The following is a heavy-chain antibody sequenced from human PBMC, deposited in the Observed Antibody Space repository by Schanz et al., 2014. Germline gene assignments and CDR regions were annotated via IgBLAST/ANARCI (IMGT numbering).Heavy chain of an antibody. V-gene: IGHV4-39*01. CDR3: ARRDNYLSAFDI. D-gene: IGHD4-4*01. CDR2: IYYTGTT. J-gene: IGHJ3*02. Sequence: QLQLQESGPGLVKPSETLSLTCTVSGASISGSSDYWGWIRQSPGKGLEWIGNIYYTGTTYYNPSLKSRFSIPVETSTNQVSLNLPSVTAADTAVFYCARRDNYLSAFDIWGQGTMVTVSS. CDR1: GASISGSSDY.